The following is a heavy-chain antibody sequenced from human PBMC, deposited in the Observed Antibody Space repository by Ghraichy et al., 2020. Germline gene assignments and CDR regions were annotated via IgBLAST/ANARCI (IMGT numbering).Heavy chain of an antibody. J-gene: IGHJ4*02. CDR3: ANPQSGYCSGGSCYF. D-gene: IGHD2-15*01. V-gene: IGHV3-23*01. CDR2: ISGSGGST. CDR1: GFTFSSYA. Sequence: GGSLRLSCAASGFTFSSYAMSWVRQAPGKGLEWVSAISGSGGSTYYADSVKGRFTISRDNSKNTLYLQMNSLRAEDTAVYYCANPQSGYCSGGSCYFWGQGTLVTVSS.